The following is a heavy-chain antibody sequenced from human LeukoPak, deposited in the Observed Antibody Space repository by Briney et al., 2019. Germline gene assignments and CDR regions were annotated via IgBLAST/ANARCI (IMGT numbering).Heavy chain of an antibody. CDR2: ISGGGLST. CDR3: GRGGSTRAQAFDV. D-gene: IGHD2-15*01. J-gene: IGHJ3*01. V-gene: IGHV3-23*01. Sequence: GSLRLSCEASTFNLGLYVMTWARQAPGKGLEWVSGISGGGLSTYYTDSVKGRFTISRENSKNTLYLEMTRLRTEDTAVYFCGRGGSTRAQAFDVWGQGTMVTVSS. CDR1: TFNLGLYV.